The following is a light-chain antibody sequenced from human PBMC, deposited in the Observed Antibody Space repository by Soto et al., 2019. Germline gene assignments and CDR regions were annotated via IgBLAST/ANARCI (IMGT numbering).Light chain of an antibody. V-gene: IGLV2-23*02. J-gene: IGLJ3*02. Sequence: QSVLTQPASVSGSPGQSITISCTGTSSDVGNYNLVSWYQQHPGKAPKLMIYEVSERPSGVSNRFSGSKSGSTASLTISGLQAEDEADYYCCSYAGSTTLFGGGTKVTVL. CDR1: SSDVGNYNL. CDR3: CSYAGSTTL. CDR2: EVS.